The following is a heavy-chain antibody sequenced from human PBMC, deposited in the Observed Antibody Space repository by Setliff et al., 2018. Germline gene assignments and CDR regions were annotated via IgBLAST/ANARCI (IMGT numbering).Heavy chain of an antibody. CDR1: GASISSGGYY. J-gene: IGHJ1*01. CDR2: ISPSGST. V-gene: IGHV4-61*10. CDR3: ALSSSWFKDFQY. Sequence: PSETLSLTCTVSGASISSGGYYWTWIRQPAGKALEWIGHISPSGSTTYNPSLKSRVTISEDMSKNQFSLKVSSVTAADTAIYYCALSSSWFKDFQYWGQGTLVTVSS. D-gene: IGHD6-13*01.